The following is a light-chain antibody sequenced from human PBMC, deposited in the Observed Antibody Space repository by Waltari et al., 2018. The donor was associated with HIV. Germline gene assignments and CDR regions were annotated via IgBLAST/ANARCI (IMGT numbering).Light chain of an antibody. CDR2: EVN. CDR3: CSYAGTNIWV. Sequence: HSALTPPRSVSGSPGHSVTISCTGSNNDIRSLSYVPWYQDHPGEAPTVTIYEVNQRPSGVPDRFSGSRSGNTASLTISGLQTEDESDYYCCSYAGTNIWVFGTGTKVTV. J-gene: IGLJ1*01. CDR1: NNDIRSLSY. V-gene: IGLV2-11*01.